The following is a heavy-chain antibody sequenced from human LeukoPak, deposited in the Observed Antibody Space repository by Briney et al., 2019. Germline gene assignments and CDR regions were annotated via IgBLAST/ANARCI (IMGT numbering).Heavy chain of an antibody. CDR2: IRQDGSER. Sequence: PGGSLRLSCAASGFIFSNYWVTWVRQAPGKGLEWVAHIRQDGSERHYVDSVKDRFTISSDNAKNSLDLQMDSLRAEDPAVYYCARDWGSTGYDLYDSWGQGTLVTVSS. CDR3: ARDWGSTGYDLYDS. J-gene: IGHJ4*02. CDR1: GFIFSNYW. D-gene: IGHD5-12*01. V-gene: IGHV3-7*01.